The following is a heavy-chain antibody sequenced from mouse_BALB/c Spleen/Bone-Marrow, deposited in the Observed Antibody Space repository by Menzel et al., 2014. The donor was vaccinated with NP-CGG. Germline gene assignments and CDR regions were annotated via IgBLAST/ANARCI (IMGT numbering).Heavy chain of an antibody. J-gene: IGHJ4*01. CDR3: ARPPYYYGSSYDAMDY. CDR2: INPSTGYT. CDR1: GYTFTSYW. V-gene: IGHV1-7*01. D-gene: IGHD1-1*01. Sequence: VQLQQSGAELAKPGASVMMSCKASGYTFTSYWMHWVRQRPGQGLEWIGYINPSTGYTEYNQKFEDKATLTADKSSSTAYMQLSSLTSEDSAVYYCARPPYYYGSSYDAMDYWGQGTSVTVSS.